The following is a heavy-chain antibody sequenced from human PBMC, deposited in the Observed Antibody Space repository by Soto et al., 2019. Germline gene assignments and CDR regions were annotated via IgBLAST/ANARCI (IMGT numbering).Heavy chain of an antibody. CDR1: GLTVNNNY. Sequence: EVQLVESGGGLVQPGGSLRLSCAVSGLTVNNNYMTWVRQAPGKGLEWVSVIYSGGGTYYADSVKGRFTISRHNSENILYLQMSSLRAEDTAVYYCARVSCSGAGCYCIDYWGQGTLVTVSS. CDR3: ARVSCSGAGCYCIDY. CDR2: IYSGGGT. J-gene: IGHJ4*02. V-gene: IGHV3-53*04. D-gene: IGHD2-15*01.